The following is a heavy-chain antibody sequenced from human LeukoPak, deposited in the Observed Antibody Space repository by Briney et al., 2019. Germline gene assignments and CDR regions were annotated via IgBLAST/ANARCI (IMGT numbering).Heavy chain of an antibody. J-gene: IGHJ3*02. D-gene: IGHD3-22*01. CDR1: GFTVSSIH. CDR3: ARGGRGSAAVVAPRSFDI. V-gene: IGHV3-53*01. Sequence: GGSLRLTCAASGFTVSSIHMVWVRQAPGKGLEWVSVTYTGGNSYYADSVKGRFIISRDISKNTLYLQMNSLRAEDSALYYCARGGRGSAAVVAPRSFDIWGQGTMVTVSS. CDR2: TYTGGNS.